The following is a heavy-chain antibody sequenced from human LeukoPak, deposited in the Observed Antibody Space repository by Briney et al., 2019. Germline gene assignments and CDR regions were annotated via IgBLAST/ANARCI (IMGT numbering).Heavy chain of an antibody. J-gene: IGHJ4*02. D-gene: IGHD5-24*01. Sequence: GGPLRLSCAASGFTVSSNSMSWVRQAPGKGLEWVSVIYSGGSTYYADSVKGRFTISRDDSKNTLYLQLNSLRAQDTAVYYCARDSGYNYDYWGQGTLVTVSS. CDR2: IYSGGST. CDR3: ARDSGYNYDY. CDR1: GFTVSSNS. V-gene: IGHV3-66*01.